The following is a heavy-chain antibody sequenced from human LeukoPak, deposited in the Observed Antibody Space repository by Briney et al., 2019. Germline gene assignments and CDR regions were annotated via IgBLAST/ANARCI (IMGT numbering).Heavy chain of an antibody. CDR1: GYTFTSYD. Sequence: ASVKVSCKASGYTFTSYDINWVRQATGQGLEWMGWISAYNGNTNYAQKLQGRVTMTTDTSTSTAYMELRSLRSDDTAVYYCARDFNYPNYYMDVWGKGTTVTISS. V-gene: IGHV1-18*01. CDR3: ARDFNYPNYYMDV. J-gene: IGHJ6*03. CDR2: ISAYNGNT. D-gene: IGHD5-24*01.